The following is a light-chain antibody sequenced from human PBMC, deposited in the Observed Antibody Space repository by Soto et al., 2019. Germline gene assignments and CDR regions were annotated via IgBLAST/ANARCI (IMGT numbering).Light chain of an antibody. Sequence: DLQMTQSPSSLSASVGDRVTITCRASQRINNYLNWYQQKPGEAPKLLIYAASSLQTGVTARFSGSGSGTEFTLTISSLQPEDIATYYCQQSYKTPYTFGQGTKLEIK. V-gene: IGKV1-39*01. CDR2: AAS. CDR1: QRINNY. CDR3: QQSYKTPYT. J-gene: IGKJ2*01.